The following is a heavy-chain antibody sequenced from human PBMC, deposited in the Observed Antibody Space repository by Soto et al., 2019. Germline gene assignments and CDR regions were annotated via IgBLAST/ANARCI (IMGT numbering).Heavy chain of an antibody. V-gene: IGHV4-30-2*01. Sequence: SETLSLTCAVSGGSISSGGYSWSWIRQPPGKGLEWIGYIYHSGSTYYNPSLKSRVTISVDRSKNQFSLKLSSVTAEDTAVYYCAKILPSAGVDYWGQGTLVTVSS. CDR2: IYHSGST. D-gene: IGHD6-13*01. CDR3: AKILPSAGVDY. J-gene: IGHJ4*02. CDR1: GGSISSGGYS.